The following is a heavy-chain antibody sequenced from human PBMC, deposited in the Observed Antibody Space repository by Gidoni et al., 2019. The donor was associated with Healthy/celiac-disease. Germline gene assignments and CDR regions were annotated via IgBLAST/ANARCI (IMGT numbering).Heavy chain of an antibody. CDR1: GFPVSSNY. CDR3: ARESIAAAAYYFDY. D-gene: IGHD6-13*01. J-gene: IGHJ4*02. CDR2: IYSGGST. V-gene: IGHV3-53*01. Sequence: EVQLVESGGGLIQPGGSLRLSCSASGFPVSSNYMSWVRQAPGKGLEWVSVIYSGGSTYYADSVKGRFTISRDNSKNTLYLQMNSLRAEDTAVYYCARESIAAAAYYFDYWGQGTLVTVSS.